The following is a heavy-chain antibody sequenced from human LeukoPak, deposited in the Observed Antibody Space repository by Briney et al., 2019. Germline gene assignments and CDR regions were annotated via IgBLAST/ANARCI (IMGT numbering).Heavy chain of an antibody. Sequence: GGSLRLSCTGSGFIFSGFGIHWVRQVPGKGPQWVAVISHDGRTQKFEDSVKGRFTISRDNSKRTVSLQMDSLRPEDTALYYCAKDRPVDGGTASAGLDHWGQGSLVTVSS. V-gene: IGHV3-30*18. CDR2: ISHDGRTQ. CDR1: GFIFSGFG. CDR3: AKDRPVDGGTASAGLDH. J-gene: IGHJ4*02. D-gene: IGHD3-16*01.